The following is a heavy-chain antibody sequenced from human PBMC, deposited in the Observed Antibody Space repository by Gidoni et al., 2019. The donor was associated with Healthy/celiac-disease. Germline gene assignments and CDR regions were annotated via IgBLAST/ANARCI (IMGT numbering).Heavy chain of an antibody. CDR1: GGSISSGGYY. Sequence: QVQLQESGPGLVKPSQTLSLTCTVSGGSISSGGYYWSWIRQHPGKGLEWIGYIYYSGSTYYNPSLKSRVTISVDTSKNQFSLKLSSVTAADTAVYYCARGGTDMITFGGVPLFDYWGQGTLVTVSS. D-gene: IGHD3-16*01. V-gene: IGHV4-31*03. J-gene: IGHJ4*02. CDR2: IYYSGST. CDR3: ARGGTDMITFGGVPLFDY.